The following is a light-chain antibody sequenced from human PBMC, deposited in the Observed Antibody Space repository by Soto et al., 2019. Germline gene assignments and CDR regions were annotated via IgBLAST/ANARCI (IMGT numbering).Light chain of an antibody. Sequence: AIQMTQSPSSLSASVGDRVTITCRASQAIRSDLSWYQQKPGKAPQLLISAASTLQSGVSSRFSGSGSGTDFTITISSLQPEDVATYYCLQDYNYPRTFGQGTKVEV. CDR2: AAS. CDR1: QAIRSD. V-gene: IGKV1-6*01. CDR3: LQDYNYPRT. J-gene: IGKJ2*02.